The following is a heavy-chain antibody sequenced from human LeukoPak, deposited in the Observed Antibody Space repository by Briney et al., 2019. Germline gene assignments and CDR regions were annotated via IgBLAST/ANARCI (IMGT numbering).Heavy chain of an antibody. Sequence: GGSLRLSCAASGFTFSSYSRNWVRQAPGKGLEWVSYISSSSSTIYYADSVKGRFTISRDNAKNSLYLQMNSLRAEDTAVYYCAREPDSSGYYPPGPPDYWGQGTLVTVSS. CDR2: ISSSSSTI. V-gene: IGHV3-48*01. CDR1: GFTFSSYS. CDR3: AREPDSSGYYPPGPPDY. D-gene: IGHD3-22*01. J-gene: IGHJ4*02.